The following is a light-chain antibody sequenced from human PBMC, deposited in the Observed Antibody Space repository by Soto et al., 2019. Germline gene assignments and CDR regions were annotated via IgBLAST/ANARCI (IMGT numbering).Light chain of an antibody. Sequence: QSALTQPASVSGSPGQSITISCTGTNSDVGSYNFVSWYQQHPGKAPKLMIYEGSKRPSGVSNHFSGSKSGNTASLTISGLQSEDEADYYCCSYAGNSTLVFGGGTKL. CDR1: NSDVGSYNF. CDR3: CSYAGNSTLV. V-gene: IGLV2-23*01. J-gene: IGLJ2*01. CDR2: EGS.